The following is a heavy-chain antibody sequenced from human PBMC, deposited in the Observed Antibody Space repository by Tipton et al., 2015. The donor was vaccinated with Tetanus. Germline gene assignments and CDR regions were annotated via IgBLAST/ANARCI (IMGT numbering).Heavy chain of an antibody. V-gene: IGHV3-30*01. Sequence: DSVKGRFTISRDNSKDILYLQMDSLRVEDTAVYYRARGTGKYSAGDYWGQGTLVTVSS. CDR3: ARGTGKYSAGDY. J-gene: IGHJ4*02. D-gene: IGHD4-11*01.